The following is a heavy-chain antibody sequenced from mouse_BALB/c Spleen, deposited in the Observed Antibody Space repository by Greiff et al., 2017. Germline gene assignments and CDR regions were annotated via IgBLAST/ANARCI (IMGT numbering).Heavy chain of an antibody. J-gene: IGHJ2*01. V-gene: IGHV1-82*01. D-gene: IGHD1-2*01. CDR2: IYPGDGDT. CDR1: GYAFSSSW. Sequence: QVQLQQSGPELVKPGASVKISCKASGYAFSSSWMNWVKQRPGQGLEWIGRIYPGDGDTNYNGKFKGKATLTADKSSSTAYMQLSSLTSVDSAVYFCASITTLYYFDYWGQGTTLTVSS. CDR3: ASITTLYYFDY.